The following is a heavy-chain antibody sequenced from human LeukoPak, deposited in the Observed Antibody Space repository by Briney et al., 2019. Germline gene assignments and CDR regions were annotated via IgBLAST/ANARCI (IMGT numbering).Heavy chain of an antibody. Sequence: GASVKVSCKATSRISWVRQAPGQGLEWMGWIGTYGGDTYYAQKFQGRITVTTDTSTSTVYMELRNLRSDDTAVYYCARALWNFYDDSGYNRDFDSWGQGTLVTVSS. CDR2: IGTYGGDT. V-gene: IGHV1-18*01. J-gene: IGHJ5*01. CDR3: ARALWNFYDDSGYNRDFDS. CDR1: TSR. D-gene: IGHD3-22*01.